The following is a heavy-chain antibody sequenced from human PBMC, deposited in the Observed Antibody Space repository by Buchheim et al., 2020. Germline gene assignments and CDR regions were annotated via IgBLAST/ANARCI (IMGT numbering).Heavy chain of an antibody. V-gene: IGHV3-33*01. D-gene: IGHD2-8*01. Sequence: QVQLVESGGGVVQPGRSLRLSCAASGFTFSSYGMHWVRQAPGKGLEWVAVIWYDGSNKYYADSVKGRFTISRDNSKHTLYLQMNSLRAEDTAVYYCARESVMAAGDYWGQGTL. CDR1: GFTFSSYG. CDR2: IWYDGSNK. J-gene: IGHJ4*02. CDR3: ARESVMAAGDY.